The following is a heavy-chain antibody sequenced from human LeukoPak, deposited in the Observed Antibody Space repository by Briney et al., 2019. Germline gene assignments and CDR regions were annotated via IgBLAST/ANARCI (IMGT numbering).Heavy chain of an antibody. J-gene: IGHJ4*02. V-gene: IGHV3-21*01. Sequence: AGGSLRLSCAASGFTFSSYSMNWVRQAPGKGLEWVSSISSSSSYIYYADSVKGRFTISRDNAKNSLYLQMNSLRAEDTAVYYCARDDPGGYGGYPHWGQGTLVTVFS. CDR3: ARDDPGGYGGYPH. CDR2: ISSSSSYI. CDR1: GFTFSSYS. D-gene: IGHD4-17*01.